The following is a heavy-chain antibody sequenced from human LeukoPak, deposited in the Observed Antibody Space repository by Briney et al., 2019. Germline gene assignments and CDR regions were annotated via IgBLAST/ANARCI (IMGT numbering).Heavy chain of an antibody. J-gene: IGHJ3*02. CDR2: ISSSSSYI. CDR1: GFTFSSYS. V-gene: IGHV3-21*01. Sequence: GGSLRLSCAASGFTFSSYSMNWVRQAPGKGLEWVSSISSSSSYIYYADSVKGRFTISRDNAKNSLYLQMNSLRAEDTAVYYCARDYKDVFNAFDIWGQGTMVTVSS. D-gene: IGHD3-10*01. CDR3: ARDYKDVFNAFDI.